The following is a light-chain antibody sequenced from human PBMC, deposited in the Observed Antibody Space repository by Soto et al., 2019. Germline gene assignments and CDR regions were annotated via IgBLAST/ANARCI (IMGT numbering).Light chain of an antibody. J-gene: IGKJ2*01. CDR2: GAS. CDR1: QSVSSSF. Sequence: EIVLTQSPGTLSLSPGERATLSCRASQSVSSSFLAWYQQKPGQAPRLLIHGASSRATGIPDRFSGSGSGTDFTLTISRLEPEDFEVYYCQQFGGSPPYTFGQGTKLDIK. V-gene: IGKV3-20*01. CDR3: QQFGGSPPYT.